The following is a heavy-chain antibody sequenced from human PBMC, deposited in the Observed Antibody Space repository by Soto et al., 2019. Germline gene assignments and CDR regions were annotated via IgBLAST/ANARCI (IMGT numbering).Heavy chain of an antibody. CDR3: AKEQSGYNWDY. CDR1: GFTFSSYG. V-gene: IGHV3-30*18. D-gene: IGHD5-12*01. CDR2: ISYDGSNK. J-gene: IGHJ4*02. Sequence: QVQLVESGGGVVQPGRSLRLSCAASGFTFSSYGMHWVRQAPGKGLEWVAVISYDGSNKYYADSVKGRFTISRDNSKNPLYLQMNSLRAEDTAVYYCAKEQSGYNWDYWGQGTLVTVSS.